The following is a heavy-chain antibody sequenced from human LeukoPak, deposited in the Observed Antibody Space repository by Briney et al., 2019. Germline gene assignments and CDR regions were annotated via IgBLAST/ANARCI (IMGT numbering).Heavy chain of an antibody. CDR1: GFTFSSYG. V-gene: IGHV3-30*18. D-gene: IGHD5-12*01. J-gene: IGHJ4*02. CDR3: AKVVYSGYDYYFDY. CDR2: ISYDGSNK. Sequence: GGSLRLSCAASGFTFSSYGMHWVRQAPGKGLEWVAVISYDGSNKYYADSVKGRFTISRDNSKNTLYLQMNSLRAEDTAVYYCAKVVYSGYDYYFDYWGQGTLVTVSS.